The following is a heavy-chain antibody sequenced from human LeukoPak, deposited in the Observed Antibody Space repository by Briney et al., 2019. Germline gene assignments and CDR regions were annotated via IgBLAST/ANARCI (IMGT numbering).Heavy chain of an antibody. Sequence: GGSLRLSCAASGFTISNIAMHWLRQAPGKGLEWVSLILYDGSKEYYSDSVKGRFTISRDNSENAVYLQMNNVRVEDTAVYYCAKGRSGRYSPTWDYWGQGTLVTVSS. D-gene: IGHD1-26*01. CDR3: AKGRSGRYSPTWDY. V-gene: IGHV3-30*02. J-gene: IGHJ4*02. CDR1: GFTISNIA. CDR2: ILYDGSKE.